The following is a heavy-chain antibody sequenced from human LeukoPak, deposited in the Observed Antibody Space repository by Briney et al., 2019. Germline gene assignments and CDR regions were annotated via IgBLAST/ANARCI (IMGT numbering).Heavy chain of an antibody. CDR1: GGSISTYY. CDR2: ISYTGST. J-gene: IGHJ4*02. D-gene: IGHD3-10*01. Sequence: SETLSLTCTVSGGSISTYYWSRIRQPPGKGLGWMGYISYTGSTNYNPSLESRVAISVDTSKNQFSLKLSSVTAADTAVYYCARHMYYGSGSLNFDYWGQGTLVTVSS. V-gene: IGHV4-59*08. CDR3: ARHMYYGSGSLNFDY.